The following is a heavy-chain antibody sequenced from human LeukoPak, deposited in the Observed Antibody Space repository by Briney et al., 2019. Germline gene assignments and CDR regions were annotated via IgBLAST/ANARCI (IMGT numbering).Heavy chain of an antibody. CDR3: ARDHLRDKAFDN. J-gene: IGHJ4*02. D-gene: IGHD2-21*02. CDR2: IYHSGST. CDR1: GDSIRRGWW. Sequence: SETLSLTCAVSGDSIRRGWWWSWVRQPPGKGLEWIAEIYHSGSTNYNPSLKSRVTISVDKSKNQISLKLNSVTAADTAVYYCARDHLRDKAFDNWGQGTLVTVSS. V-gene: IGHV4-4*02.